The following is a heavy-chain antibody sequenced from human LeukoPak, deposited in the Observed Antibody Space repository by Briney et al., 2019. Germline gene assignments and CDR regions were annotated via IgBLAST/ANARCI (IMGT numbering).Heavy chain of an antibody. CDR2: IKQDGSEK. Sequence: GGSLRLSCAASGFTFSSYWMSWVRQAPGKGLEWVANIKQDGSEKYYVDSVKGRFTISRDNAKNSLYLQMNSLRAEDTAVYYCARDPRGFVMITFGGVHTLDAFDIWGQGTMVTVSS. V-gene: IGHV3-7*01. CDR3: ARDPRGFVMITFGGVHTLDAFDI. D-gene: IGHD3-16*01. J-gene: IGHJ3*02. CDR1: GFTFSSYW.